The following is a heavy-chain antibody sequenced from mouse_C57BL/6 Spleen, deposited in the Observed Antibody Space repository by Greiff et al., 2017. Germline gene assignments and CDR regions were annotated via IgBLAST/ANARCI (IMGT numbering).Heavy chain of an antibody. V-gene: IGHV1-82*01. CDR1: GYAFSSSW. CDR3: AREALFITTVEAY. D-gene: IGHD1-1*01. Sequence: QVQLKQSGPELVKPGASVKISCKASGYAFSSSWMNWVKQRPGKGLEWIGRIYPGDGDTNYNGKFKGKATLTADKSSSTAYMQLSSLTSEDSAVYFCAREALFITTVEAYWGQGTLVTVSA. CDR2: IYPGDGDT. J-gene: IGHJ3*01.